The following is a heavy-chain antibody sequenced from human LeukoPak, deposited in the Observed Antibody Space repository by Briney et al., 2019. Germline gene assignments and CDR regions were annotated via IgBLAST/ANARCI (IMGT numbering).Heavy chain of an antibody. CDR3: ARDVIEYSSSSMDYYYYMDV. CDR2: INQDGSEK. Sequence: GGSLRLSCAASGFTFSSYWMSWVRQAPGKGLVWVANINQDGSEKYYVDSVKGRFTISRDNAKNSLYLQMNSLRAEDTAVYYCARDVIEYSSSSMDYYYYMDVWGKGTTVTVSS. D-gene: IGHD6-6*01. V-gene: IGHV3-7*01. CDR1: GFTFSSYW. J-gene: IGHJ6*03.